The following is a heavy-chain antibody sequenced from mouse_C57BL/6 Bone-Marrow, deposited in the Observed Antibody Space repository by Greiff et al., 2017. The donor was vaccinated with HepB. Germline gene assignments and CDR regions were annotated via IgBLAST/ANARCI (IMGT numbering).Heavy chain of an antibody. Sequence: DVKLVESGGGLVQPGGSLKLSCAASGFTFSDYYMYWVRQTPEKRLEWVAYISNGGGSTYYPDTVKGRFTISRDNAKNTLYLQMSRLKSEDTAMYYCARQGYYGSSLDYWGQGTTLTVSS. CDR2: ISNGGGST. D-gene: IGHD1-1*01. CDR3: ARQGYYGSSLDY. V-gene: IGHV5-12*01. CDR1: GFTFSDYY. J-gene: IGHJ2*01.